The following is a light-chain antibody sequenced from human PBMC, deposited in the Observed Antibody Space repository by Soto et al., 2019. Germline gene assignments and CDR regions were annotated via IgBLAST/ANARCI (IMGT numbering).Light chain of an antibody. CDR1: SSDVGGYDY. V-gene: IGLV2-14*01. CDR2: EVS. CDR3: SSYSISTAYI. Sequence: QSVLTQPASVSGSPGQSITISCTATSSDVGGYDYVSWYQLHPGKAPKLMVFEVSNRPSGVSYRFSGSKSGNTASLTISGLQPEDEADYFCSSYSISTAYIFGTGTKSPS. J-gene: IGLJ1*01.